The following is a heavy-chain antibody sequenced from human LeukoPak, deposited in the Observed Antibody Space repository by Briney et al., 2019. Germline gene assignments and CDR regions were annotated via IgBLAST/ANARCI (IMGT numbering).Heavy chain of an antibody. V-gene: IGHV4-34*01. CDR3: ARGRKPNYYGSGSYGY. CDR1: GGSFSGYC. CDR2: INHSGST. J-gene: IGHJ4*02. D-gene: IGHD3-10*01. Sequence: SETLSLTCAVYGGSFSGYCWSWIRQPPGKGLEWIGEINHSGSTNYNPSLKSRVTISVDTSKNQFSLKLSSVTAADTAVYYCARGRKPNYYGSGSYGYWGQGTLVTVSS.